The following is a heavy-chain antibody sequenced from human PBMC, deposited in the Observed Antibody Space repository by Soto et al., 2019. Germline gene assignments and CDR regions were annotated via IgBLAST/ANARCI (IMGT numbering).Heavy chain of an antibody. CDR1: GGSISSSSYY. V-gene: IGHV4-39*01. Sequence: SETLSLTCTVSGGSISSSSYYWGWIRQPPGKGLEWIGSIYYSGSTYYNPSLKSRVTISVDTCKNQFTLKLSSVTAADTAVYYCARHHLGGVVVVADASDAFDIWGQGTMVTVSS. D-gene: IGHD2-15*01. J-gene: IGHJ3*02. CDR3: ARHHLGGVVVVADASDAFDI. CDR2: IYYSGST.